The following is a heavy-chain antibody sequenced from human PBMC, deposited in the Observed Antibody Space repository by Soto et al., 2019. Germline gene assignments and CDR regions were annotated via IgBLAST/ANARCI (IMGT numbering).Heavy chain of an antibody. CDR1: GYTFTGYY. D-gene: IGHD5-18*01. V-gene: IGHV1-69*13. CDR3: ARDPGYSYGHPPHRGMDV. Sequence: SVKVSCKASGYTFTGYYIHWVRQAPGQGLEWMGGIIPISATTNYAQKFQGRATITADESTFTSYMELRSLISEDTALYYCARDPGYSYGHPPHRGMDVWGQGTTVTVSS. J-gene: IGHJ6*02. CDR2: IIPISATT.